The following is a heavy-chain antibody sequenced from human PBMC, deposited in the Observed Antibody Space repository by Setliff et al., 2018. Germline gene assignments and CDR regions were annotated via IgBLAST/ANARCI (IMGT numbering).Heavy chain of an antibody. J-gene: IGHJ5*02. D-gene: IGHD1-7*01. CDR1: GFTFSPYI. Sequence: GGSLRLSCAASGFTFSPYIIHWVRQAPGKGLEWVALIWNDGSTKFYGDSVEGRFTISRDNYQNTLYLQMNSLRAEDTALYYCVRPRATVPGTRWFDTWGQGTLVTVSS. CDR2: IWNDGSTK. CDR3: VRPRATVPGTRWFDT. V-gene: IGHV3-33*08.